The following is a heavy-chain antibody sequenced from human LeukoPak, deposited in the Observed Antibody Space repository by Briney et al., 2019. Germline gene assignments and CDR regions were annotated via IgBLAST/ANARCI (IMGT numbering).Heavy chain of an antibody. V-gene: IGHV3-66*01. CDR1: GFTFSGNA. CDR3: ARVGASDY. D-gene: IGHD2-2*01. Sequence: GGSLRLSCAASGFTFSGNAMSWVRQAPGKGLEWVSVIYSGGSTYYADSVKGRFTISRDNAKNSLYLQMNSLRAEDTAVYYCARVGASDYWGQGTLVTVSS. J-gene: IGHJ4*02. CDR2: IYSGGST.